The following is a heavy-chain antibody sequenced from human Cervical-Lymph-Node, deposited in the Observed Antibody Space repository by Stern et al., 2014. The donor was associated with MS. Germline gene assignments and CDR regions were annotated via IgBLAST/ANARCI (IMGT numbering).Heavy chain of an antibody. V-gene: IGHV4-31*03. D-gene: IGHD5-12*01. J-gene: IGHJ4*02. CDR1: GASVSSSGYY. CDR3: ARGATINDFDF. CDR2: IYYTGST. Sequence: QVQLQESGPGLVKPSQTVSLTCPVSGASVSSSGYYWSWIRQHPGKGLEWIVYIYYTGSTYYNPSIKSRVTISLDTSKNRFSLRLSSVTAADTAVYFCARGATINDFDFWGQGTLVTVSS.